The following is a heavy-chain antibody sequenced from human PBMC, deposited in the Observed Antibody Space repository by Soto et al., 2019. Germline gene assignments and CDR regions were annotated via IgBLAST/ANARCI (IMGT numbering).Heavy chain of an antibody. CDR1: GFTFSSYS. D-gene: IGHD2-8*02. Sequence: PGGSLRPSCAACGFTFSSYSLSWVRQAPGKGMEWVFSISSSSTYIYYADSVRGRFTISREDAKKSLFLQMCSLRVEYTAVYYCARGGDTGGSWPRYWGQGILVTVSS. J-gene: IGHJ4*02. CDR3: ARGGDTGGSWPRY. CDR2: ISSSSTYI. V-gene: IGHV3-21*01.